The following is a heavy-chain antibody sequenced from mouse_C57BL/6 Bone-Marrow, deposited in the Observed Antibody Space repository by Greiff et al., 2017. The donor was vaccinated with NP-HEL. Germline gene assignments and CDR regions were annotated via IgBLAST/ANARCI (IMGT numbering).Heavy chain of an antibody. D-gene: IGHD2-2*01. CDR3: ARIYYGYDGYAMDY. J-gene: IGHJ4*01. CDR1: GFTFSDYG. CDR2: ISNLAYSI. Sequence: EVQLVESGGGLVQPGGSLKLSCAASGFTFSDYGMAWVRQAPRKGPEWVAFISNLAYSIYYADTVTGRFPISRENAKNTLYLEMSSLRSEDTAMYYCARIYYGYDGYAMDYWGQGTSVTVSS. V-gene: IGHV5-15*01.